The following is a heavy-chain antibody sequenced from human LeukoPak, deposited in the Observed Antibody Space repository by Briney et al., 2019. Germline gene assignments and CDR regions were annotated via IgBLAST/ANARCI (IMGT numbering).Heavy chain of an antibody. CDR1: GFTFNHYA. CDR3: ARGWTTFHY. Sequence: AGSLRLSCVASGFTFNHYAMSWVRQAPGKGLEWVASVSQNGDGTMYPDSVKGRFTISRDNSRKTVLLEVNSLRVEDAATYYCARGWTTFHYWGEGALVTVSS. J-gene: IGHJ4*02. D-gene: IGHD1-1*01. CDR2: VSQNGDGT. V-gene: IGHV3-23*01.